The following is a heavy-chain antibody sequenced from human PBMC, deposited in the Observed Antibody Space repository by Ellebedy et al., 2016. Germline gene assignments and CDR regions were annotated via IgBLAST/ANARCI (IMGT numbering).Heavy chain of an antibody. CDR2: IYYSGST. J-gene: IGHJ6*02. CDR1: GGSISSYY. Sequence: SETLSLTXTVSGGSISSYYWSWIRQPPGKGLEWIGYIYYSGSTNYNPSLKSRVTISVDTSKNQFSLKLSSVTAADTAVYYCARENQTTTGEGYYYYGMDVWGQGTTVTVSS. D-gene: IGHD1-26*01. CDR3: ARENQTTTGEGYYYYGMDV. V-gene: IGHV4-59*01.